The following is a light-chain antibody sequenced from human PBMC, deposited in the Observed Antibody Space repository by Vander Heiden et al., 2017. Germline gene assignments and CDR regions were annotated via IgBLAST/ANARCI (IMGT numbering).Light chain of an antibody. CDR2: EVS. CDR3: SSDAGGNNVV. J-gene: IGLJ2*01. CDR1: SSDVGGYNY. Sequence: QSALTQPPSASGSPGQSVTISCTGTSSDVGGYNYVSWYQQHPGKAPKLMIYEVSKRPSGVPNRFSGSKSGNTASLTVSGLQAEDEADYYCSSDAGGNNVVFGGGTKLTVL. V-gene: IGLV2-8*01.